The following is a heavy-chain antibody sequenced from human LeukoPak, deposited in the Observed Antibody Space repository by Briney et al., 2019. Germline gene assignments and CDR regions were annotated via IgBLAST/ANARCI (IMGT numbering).Heavy chain of an antibody. V-gene: IGHV4-59*01. CDR3: ARVVTGTTSPNFDY. Sequence: SETLSLTCTVSGGSISSYYWSWIRQPPGKGLEWIGYIYYSGSTNYNPSLKSRVTISVDTSKNQFSLKLSSVTAADTAVYYCARVVTGTTSPNFDYWGQGTLVTVSS. CDR1: GGSISSYY. J-gene: IGHJ4*02. CDR2: IYYSGST. D-gene: IGHD1-7*01.